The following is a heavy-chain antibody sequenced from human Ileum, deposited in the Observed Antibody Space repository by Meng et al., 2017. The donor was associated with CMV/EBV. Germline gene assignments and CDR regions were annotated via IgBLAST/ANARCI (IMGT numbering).Heavy chain of an antibody. Sequence: GESLKISCAASGFTFSSSDMSWVRQAPGEGMEWVSSISAGGSDRYADSVKGRFTISRDNSKNTLDLQMNSLRVEDTAVYYCARLPTGWPNWFDPWGQGTLVTVSS. CDR2: ISAGGSDR. CDR3: ARLPTGWPNWFDP. D-gene: IGHD1-14*01. V-gene: IGHV3-23*01. CDR1: GFTFSSSD. J-gene: IGHJ5*02.